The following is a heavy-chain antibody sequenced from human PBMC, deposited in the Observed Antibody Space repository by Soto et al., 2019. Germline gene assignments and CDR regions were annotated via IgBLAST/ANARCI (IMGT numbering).Heavy chain of an antibody. D-gene: IGHD5-12*01. J-gene: IGHJ4*02. V-gene: IGHV1-69*01. CDR3: AREVTVASYSFDF. CDR1: GGTFNNYA. Sequence: QVQLVQSGAEVKRPGSSVKVSCKASGGTFNNYALSWVRQAPGQGLEWMGGLIPIFNSANYAQKFQGRVTITADDSTSTAYMELRSLGPDDTAVYYCAREVTVASYSFDFWGQGTLVTVSS. CDR2: LIPIFNSA.